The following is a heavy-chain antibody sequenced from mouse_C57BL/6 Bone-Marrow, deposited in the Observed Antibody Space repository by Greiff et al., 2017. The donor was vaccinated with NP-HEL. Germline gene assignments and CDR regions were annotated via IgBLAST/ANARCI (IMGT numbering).Heavy chain of an antibody. Sequence: EVHLVESEGGLVQPGSSMKLSCTASGFTFSDYYMAWVRQVPEKGLEWVANINYDGSSTYYLDSLKSRFIISRDNAKNSRYQQMSSLKSEDTATYYCAREGSYLSDSYYFDYWGQGTTLTVSS. D-gene: IGHD1-1*01. CDR3: AREGSYLSDSYYFDY. CDR1: GFTFSDYY. CDR2: INYDGSST. V-gene: IGHV5-16*01. J-gene: IGHJ2*01.